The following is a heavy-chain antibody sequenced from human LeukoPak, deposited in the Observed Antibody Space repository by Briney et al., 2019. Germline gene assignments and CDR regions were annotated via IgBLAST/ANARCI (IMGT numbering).Heavy chain of an antibody. D-gene: IGHD4-17*01. V-gene: IGHV4-39*07. CDR2: IYHSGST. Sequence: PSETLSLTCTVSGGSISSSSYYWGRIRQPPGKGLEWIGSIYHSGSTYYNPSLKSRVTISVDTSKNQFSLKLSSVTAADTAVYYCARGSSVDGDDYGDSKLYGMDVWGQGTTVTVSS. J-gene: IGHJ6*02. CDR1: GGSISSSSYY. CDR3: ARGSSVDGDDYGDSKLYGMDV.